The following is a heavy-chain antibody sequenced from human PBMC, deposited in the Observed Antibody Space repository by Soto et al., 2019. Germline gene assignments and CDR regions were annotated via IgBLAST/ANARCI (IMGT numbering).Heavy chain of an antibody. Sequence: GESLKISCKGSGYSFSSYWIGWVRQMPGKGLEWMGIIYPGDSDTRYSPSFQGQVTISADKSISTAYLQWSSLKASDTAMYYCARSSTVTTMAYYYYMDVWGKGTTVTVSS. J-gene: IGHJ6*03. CDR1: GYSFSSYW. CDR2: IYPGDSDT. V-gene: IGHV5-51*01. D-gene: IGHD4-17*01. CDR3: ARSSTVTTMAYYYYMDV.